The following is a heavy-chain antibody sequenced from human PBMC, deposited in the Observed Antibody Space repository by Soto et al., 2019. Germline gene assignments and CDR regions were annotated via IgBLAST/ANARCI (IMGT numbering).Heavy chain of an antibody. Sequence: GGSLRLSCAASGFPFSSYAMSWVRQAPGKGLEWVSAISGSGGSTYYADSVKGRFTISRDNSKNTLYLQMNSLRAEDTAVYYCAKARHCSGGSCYSRLGAFDIWGQGTMVTVSS. CDR2: ISGSGGST. D-gene: IGHD2-15*01. CDR3: AKARHCSGGSCYSRLGAFDI. V-gene: IGHV3-23*01. CDR1: GFPFSSYA. J-gene: IGHJ3*02.